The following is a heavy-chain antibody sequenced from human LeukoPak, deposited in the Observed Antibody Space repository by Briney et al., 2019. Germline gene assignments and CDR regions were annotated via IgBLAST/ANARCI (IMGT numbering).Heavy chain of an antibody. D-gene: IGHD3-22*01. CDR3: ARVKYYDSSGYYYFEY. CDR2: IYSSGST. J-gene: IGHJ4*02. CDR1: GGSISSNY. Sequence: SETLSLTCSVYGGSISSNYWSWIRQPAGKGLKWIGRIYSSGSTNYNPSLKSRLTMSVDTSKNQFSLRLSSVTAADTAVYFCARVKYYDSSGYYYFEYWGQGILVTVSS. V-gene: IGHV4-4*07.